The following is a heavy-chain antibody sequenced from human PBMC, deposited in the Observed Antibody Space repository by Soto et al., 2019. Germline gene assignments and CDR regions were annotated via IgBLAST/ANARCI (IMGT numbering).Heavy chain of an antibody. V-gene: IGHV1-2*04. CDR1: GYTFTGYY. CDR3: ARGCSSTSCTHDAFDI. J-gene: IGHJ3*02. Sequence: ASVKVSCKASGYTFTGYYMHWVRQAPGQGLEWMGWINPNSGGTNYAQKFQGWVTMTRDTSISTAYMELSRLRSDDTAVYYCARGCSSTSCTHDAFDIWGQGTMVTVS. CDR2: INPNSGGT. D-gene: IGHD2-2*01.